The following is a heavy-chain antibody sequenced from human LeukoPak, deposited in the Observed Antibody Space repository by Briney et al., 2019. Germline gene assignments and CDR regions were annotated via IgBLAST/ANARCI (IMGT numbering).Heavy chain of an antibody. CDR2: IYYSGST. D-gene: IGHD4-11*01. Sequence: PSETLSLTCTVSGGSISSYYWSWIRQPPGKGLEWIGYIYYSGSTNYNPSLKSRVTISVDTSKNQFSLKLSSVTAADTAVYYCARSTTAYHYYGMDVWGQGTKVTVSS. CDR1: GGSISSYY. CDR3: ARSTTAYHYYGMDV. J-gene: IGHJ6*02. V-gene: IGHV4-59*01.